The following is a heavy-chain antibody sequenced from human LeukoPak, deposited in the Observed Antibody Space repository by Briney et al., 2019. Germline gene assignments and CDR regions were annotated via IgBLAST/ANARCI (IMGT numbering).Heavy chain of an antibody. J-gene: IGHJ4*02. CDR3: ALLPLWFGELVDY. Sequence: SETLSLTCTVSGGSISSHYWSWLRQPPGKGLEGIGYIYYSGSTNYNPSLKSRVTISVDTSKNQFSLKLSSVTAADTAVYYCALLPLWFGELVDYWGQGTLVTVSS. CDR2: IYYSGST. CDR1: GGSISSHY. D-gene: IGHD3-10*01. V-gene: IGHV4-59*11.